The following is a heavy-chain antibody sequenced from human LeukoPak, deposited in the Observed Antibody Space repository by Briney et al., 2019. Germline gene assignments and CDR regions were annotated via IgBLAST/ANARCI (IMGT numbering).Heavy chain of an antibody. D-gene: IGHD6-13*01. CDR2: IKNDGSST. Sequence: GRSLRLSCAASGSTFSDYWMHWVRQAPGKGLVWVSRIKNDGSSTTYADSVKGRFTISRDNAKNTLSLLMSALRVDDTAVYYCVRNSATGFDSWGQGTLVTVSS. J-gene: IGHJ4*02. V-gene: IGHV3-74*01. CDR3: VRNSATGFDS. CDR1: GSTFSDYW.